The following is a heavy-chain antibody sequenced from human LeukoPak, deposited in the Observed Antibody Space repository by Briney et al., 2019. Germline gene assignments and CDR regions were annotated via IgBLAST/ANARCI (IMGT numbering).Heavy chain of an antibody. J-gene: IGHJ4*02. D-gene: IGHD4-17*01. CDR2: ANTDGSNR. CDR1: GFTFSSYW. Sequence: GGSLRLSCAASGFTFSSYWMHWVRQAPGKGLVWVSRANTDGSNRSYADSVKGRFTISRDNAKNTLFLQMNSLRAEDTAVYYCARDDYGLDYWGQGTLVTVSS. CDR3: ARDDYGLDY. V-gene: IGHV3-74*01.